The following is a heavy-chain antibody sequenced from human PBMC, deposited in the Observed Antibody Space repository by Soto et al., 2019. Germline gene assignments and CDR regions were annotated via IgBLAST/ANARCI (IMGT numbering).Heavy chain of an antibody. J-gene: IGHJ6*02. V-gene: IGHV3-21*01. D-gene: IGHD3-10*01. CDR2: IRGFSPYT. Sequence: GGSLRLSCVDSGLSISSYEMSNFEMNWVRQAPGKGLEWVSGIRGFSPYTFYAESVKGRFTISRDNAKNSLYLQMNSLRAEDTAVYYCARDRGYDAHDYYYNAMDVWGQGTTVTVSS. CDR3: ARDRGYDAHDYYYNAMDV. CDR1: GLSISSYE.